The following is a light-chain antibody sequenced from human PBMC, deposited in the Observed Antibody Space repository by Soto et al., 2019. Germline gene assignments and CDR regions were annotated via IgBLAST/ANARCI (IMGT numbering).Light chain of an antibody. J-gene: IGKJ4*01. Sequence: EVVLTQSPGTLSLSPGEGATLSCKATQRVGSSYLAWYQQKPGQAPRLLIYGASNRATGISDRFSGSGSGTDFILSISRLEPEDFAVYFCQKYGSSPFTFGGGTKVEV. CDR1: QRVGSSY. CDR3: QKYGSSPFT. CDR2: GAS. V-gene: IGKV3-20*01.